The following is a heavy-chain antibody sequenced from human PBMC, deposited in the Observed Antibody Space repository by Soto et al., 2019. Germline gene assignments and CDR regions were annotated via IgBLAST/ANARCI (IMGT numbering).Heavy chain of an antibody. CDR3: AKGSRGYSYGVFGDY. V-gene: IGHV3-30*18. J-gene: IGHJ4*02. CDR1: GISFRTFG. D-gene: IGHD5-18*01. CDR2: VSYDGNNK. Sequence: QMQLVESGGGVVQPGRSLRLSCAASGISFRTFGMHWVRQAPGRGLEWVAVVSYDGNNKYYADSVKGRFTISRDNSKKSLYLQMNSVSAEDTAVYYCAKGSRGYSYGVFGDYWGQGTVVTVSS.